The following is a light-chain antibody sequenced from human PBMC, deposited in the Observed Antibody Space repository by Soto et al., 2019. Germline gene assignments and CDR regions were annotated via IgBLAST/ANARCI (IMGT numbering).Light chain of an antibody. V-gene: IGKV3D-20*02. CDR3: QQRSDRLPIT. CDR2: GAS. J-gene: IGKJ5*01. CDR1: QSISSSY. Sequence: EIVLTQSPGTLSLSPGKRATLSCRASQSISSSYLAWYQQRPGQAPRLLIYGASSRATGVPARFSGSGSGTDFTLTISSLEPEDSAVYYCQQRSDRLPITFGQGTRLEIK.